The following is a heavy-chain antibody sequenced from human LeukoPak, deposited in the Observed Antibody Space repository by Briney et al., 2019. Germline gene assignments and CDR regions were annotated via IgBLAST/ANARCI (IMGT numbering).Heavy chain of an antibody. D-gene: IGHD3-22*01. V-gene: IGHV1-8*01. CDR1: GYTFTSYD. Sequence: ASVKVSCKASGYTFTSYDISWVRQATGQGLEWMGWMNPNSGNTGYAQKFQGRVTMTRNTSISTAYMELSSLRSEDTAVYYCARMDYYDSSGYYPSDYWGQGTLVTVSS. CDR3: ARMDYYDSSGYYPSDY. J-gene: IGHJ4*02. CDR2: MNPNSGNT.